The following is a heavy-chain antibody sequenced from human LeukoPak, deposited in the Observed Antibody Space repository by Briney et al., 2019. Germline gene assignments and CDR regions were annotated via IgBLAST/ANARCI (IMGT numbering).Heavy chain of an antibody. CDR3: ARETLEGKFDP. J-gene: IGHJ5*02. Sequence: SETLSLTCNISAGSIRNYYWTWFRQPPGKGLEWIGYVYYSGSTNYNPSLKSRVTISMDTSKNQFSLKLSSVTAADTAVYYCARETLEGKFDPWGQGILVTVSS. V-gene: IGHV4-59*01. CDR1: AGSIRNYY. D-gene: IGHD1-1*01. CDR2: VYYSGST.